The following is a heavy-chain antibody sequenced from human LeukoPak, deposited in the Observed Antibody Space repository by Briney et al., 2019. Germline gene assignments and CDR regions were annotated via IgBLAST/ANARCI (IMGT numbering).Heavy chain of an antibody. CDR3: AREVENYDFWSGYYTGYYYYMDV. CDR1: GGSISSSNW. D-gene: IGHD3-3*01. CDR2: IYHSGST. V-gene: IGHV4-4*02. Sequence: PSETLSLTCAVSGGSISSSNWWSWVRQPPGKGLEWIGEIYHSGSTNYNPSLKSRVTISVDKSKNQFSLKLSSVTAADTAVYYCAREVENYDFWSGYYTGYYYYMDVWGKGTTVTVSS. J-gene: IGHJ6*03.